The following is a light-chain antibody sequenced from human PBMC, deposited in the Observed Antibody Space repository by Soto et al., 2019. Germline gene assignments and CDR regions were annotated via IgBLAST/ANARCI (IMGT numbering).Light chain of an antibody. Sequence: QSALTQPAAVSGSPGQSITISCTGTSSDVGTYNLVSWYQQYPGKAPKLMIYATSKRPSGVSNRFSGSKSGDTASLTISGLQVEDEADYYCTSFARGSTLVFGGGTKLTV. CDR3: TSFARGSTLV. CDR1: SSDVGTYNL. CDR2: ATS. V-gene: IGLV2-23*01. J-gene: IGLJ3*02.